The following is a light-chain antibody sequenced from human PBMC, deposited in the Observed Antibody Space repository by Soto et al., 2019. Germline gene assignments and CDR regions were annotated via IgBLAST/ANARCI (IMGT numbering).Light chain of an antibody. CDR1: QTVNNNY. CDR3: QQYQSLT. CDR2: GAS. Sequence: EIVLTQSPGTLSLSPGERATLSCGASQTVNNNYLAWYQQKPGQAPRLLIYGASSRATGIPDRFSGSGSGTDFTLTITRLEPEDFAVYYCQQYQSLTFGGGTKVDIK. J-gene: IGKJ4*01. V-gene: IGKV3-20*01.